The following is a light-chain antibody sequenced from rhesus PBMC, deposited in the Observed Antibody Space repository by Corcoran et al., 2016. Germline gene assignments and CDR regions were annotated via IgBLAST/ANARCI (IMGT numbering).Light chain of an antibody. CDR3: CSCADSKTYI. J-gene: IGLJ1*01. CDR2: EVS. V-gene: IGLV2-32*02. CDR1: SSDIGGYDY. Sequence: QAALTQPRSVSGSPGQSVTISCTGTSSDIGGYDYVSWYQQHPGTAPKLLIYEVSKRPSGVSDRFSGSKSGNTASLTISGLQAEDEADYYCCSCADSKTYIFGAGTPLTVL.